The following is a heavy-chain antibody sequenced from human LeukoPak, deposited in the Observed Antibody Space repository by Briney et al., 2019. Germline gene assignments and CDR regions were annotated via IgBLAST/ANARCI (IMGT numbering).Heavy chain of an antibody. D-gene: IGHD3-22*01. CDR1: GGSISSSSYY. V-gene: IGHV4-39*07. J-gene: IGHJ4*02. CDR2: IYYSGST. CDR3: ARNTDTSGYRPYFDY. Sequence: PSETLSLTCTVSGGSISSSSYYWGWIRQPPGKGLEWIGSIYYSGSTYYNPSLKSRVTISVDTSKNQFSLKLSSVTAADTAVYYCARNTDTSGYRPYFDYWGQGTLVTVSS.